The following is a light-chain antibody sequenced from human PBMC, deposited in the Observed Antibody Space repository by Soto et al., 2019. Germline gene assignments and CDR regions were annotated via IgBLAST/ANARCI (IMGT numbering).Light chain of an antibody. Sequence: QSALTQPASVFGSPGQSITISSTGTSSAVGGYNYVSWYQQHPGKAPNLIIFDVSNRPSGVSNRFSGSKSGNSASLTISGLQAEDEADYYCSSYTGSNTPVVFGGGTKLTVL. CDR1: SSAVGGYNY. CDR2: DVS. CDR3: SSYTGSNTPVV. V-gene: IGLV2-14*01. J-gene: IGLJ2*01.